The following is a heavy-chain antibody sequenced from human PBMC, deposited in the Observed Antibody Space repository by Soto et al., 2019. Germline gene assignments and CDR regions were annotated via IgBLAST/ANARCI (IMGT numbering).Heavy chain of an antibody. J-gene: IGHJ6*02. Sequence: SETLCLTCAVYGGSFSGYYWSWIRQPPGKGLEWIGEINHSGSTNYNPSLKSRVTISVDTSKNQFSLKLSSVTAADTAVYYCARFPLYCSSISSLTYHYYGLAVCGQRTTVTVSS. CDR1: GGSFSGYY. V-gene: IGHV4-34*01. CDR2: INHSGST. CDR3: ARFPLYCSSISSLTYHYYGLAV. D-gene: IGHD2-2*01.